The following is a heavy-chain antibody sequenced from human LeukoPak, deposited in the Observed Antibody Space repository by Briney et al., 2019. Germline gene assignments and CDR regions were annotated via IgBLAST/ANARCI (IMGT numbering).Heavy chain of an antibody. D-gene: IGHD3-22*01. Sequence: PGASVKVSCKASGYTFTSYDINWVRQATGQGLEWMGWMNPNSGNTGYAQKFQGRVTMTRNTSISTAYMELSSLRSEDTAGHYCARVYWYYDSSGYYYDYWGQGTLVTVSS. CDR3: ARVYWYYDSSGYYYDY. V-gene: IGHV1-8*01. CDR2: MNPNSGNT. CDR1: GYTFTSYD. J-gene: IGHJ4*02.